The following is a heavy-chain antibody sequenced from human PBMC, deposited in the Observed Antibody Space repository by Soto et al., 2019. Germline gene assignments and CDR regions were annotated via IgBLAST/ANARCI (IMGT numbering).Heavy chain of an antibody. D-gene: IGHD3-22*01. Sequence: SETLSLTCTVSGGSISSYYWSWIRQPPGKGLEWIGYIYYSGSTNYNPSLKSRVTISVDTSKNQFSLKLSSVTAADTAVYYCARETMIELTNWFDPWGQGTLVTVSS. CDR3: ARETMIELTNWFDP. J-gene: IGHJ5*02. CDR1: GGSISSYY. CDR2: IYYSGST. V-gene: IGHV4-59*01.